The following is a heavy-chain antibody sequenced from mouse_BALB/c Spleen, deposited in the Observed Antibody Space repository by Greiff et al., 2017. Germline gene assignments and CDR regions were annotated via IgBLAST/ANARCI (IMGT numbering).Heavy chain of an antibody. D-gene: IGHD1-1*02. CDR1: GFSLTSYG. V-gene: IGHV2-6-2*01. CDR2: ICSDGST. Sequence: QVQLQQSGPDLVAPSQSLSITCTVSGFSLTSYGVHWVRQPPGKGLEWLVVICSDGSTTYNSALKSRLSISKDNSKSQVFLKMNSLQTDDTAMYYCAREGGNLYAMDYWGQGTSVTVSS. J-gene: IGHJ4*01. CDR3: AREGGNLYAMDY.